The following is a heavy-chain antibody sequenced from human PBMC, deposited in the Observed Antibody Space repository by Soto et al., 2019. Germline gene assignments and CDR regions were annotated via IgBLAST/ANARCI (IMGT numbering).Heavy chain of an antibody. Sequence: EVQLVESGGGLVQPGGSLRLSCAASGFTVSSNYMSWVRQAPGKGLEWVSVIYSGGSTYYADSVKGRFTISRHNSKNTLYLQMNSLRAEDTAVYYCARADRYLYYYGMDVWAKGPRSPSP. CDR1: GFTVSSNY. CDR3: ARADRYLYYYGMDV. CDR2: IYSGGST. V-gene: IGHV3-53*04. J-gene: IGHJ6*02. D-gene: IGHD1-1*01.